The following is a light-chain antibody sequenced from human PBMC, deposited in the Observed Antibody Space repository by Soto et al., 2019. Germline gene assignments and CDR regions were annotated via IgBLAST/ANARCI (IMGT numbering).Light chain of an antibody. Sequence: EIVLTQSPATLSVSPGERATLSCRAPQSISTKLAWYQQKPGQAPRLLIYGASTRANGIPARFSGSGSGAEFTLIIRGLQSEDSAVYYCQQYNKCFSLTFGQGTRLEIK. CDR2: GAS. CDR3: QQYNKCFSLT. J-gene: IGKJ5*01. V-gene: IGKV3-15*01. CDR1: QSISTK.